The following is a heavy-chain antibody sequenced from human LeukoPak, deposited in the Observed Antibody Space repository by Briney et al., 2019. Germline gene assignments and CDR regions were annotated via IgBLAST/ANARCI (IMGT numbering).Heavy chain of an antibody. CDR3: PRADYSYSSSPGPFDY. D-gene: IGHD6-6*01. CDR2: TYYRSKWYN. J-gene: IGHJ4*02. V-gene: IGHV6-1*01. CDR1: GDSVSSNSAA. Sequence: SQTLSLTCAISGDSVSSNSAAWNWIRQSPARGLEWLGRTYYRSKWYNDSAVSVKSRININPDTSKNQFSLPLNSVTPEDTAVYYCPRADYSYSSSPGPFDYWGQGTLVTVSS.